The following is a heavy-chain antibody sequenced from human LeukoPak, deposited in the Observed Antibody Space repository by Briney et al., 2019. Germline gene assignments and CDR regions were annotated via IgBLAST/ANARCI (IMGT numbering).Heavy chain of an antibody. D-gene: IGHD1-26*01. CDR1: GFTFSSDW. J-gene: IGHJ4*02. CDR3: ARDRSYSLDY. Sequence: GGSLRLSCAASGFTFSSDWMHWVRHAPGKGLVWVSRIESDGSGTTYADFVKGRFTISRDNAKNTLYLQMNSLRAEDTAVYFCARDRSYSLDYWGQGTLVTVSS. V-gene: IGHV3-74*01. CDR2: IESDGSGT.